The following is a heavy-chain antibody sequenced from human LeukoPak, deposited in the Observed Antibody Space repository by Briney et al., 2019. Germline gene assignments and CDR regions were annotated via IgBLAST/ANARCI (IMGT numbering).Heavy chain of an antibody. D-gene: IGHD6-13*01. CDR2: ISNSSSYI. V-gene: IGHV3-21*01. CDR1: GFTFSSYS. CDR3: ARDMIAAPPDY. Sequence: GGSLRLSCAASGFTFSSYSMNWVRQAPGKGLGWVSSISNSSSYIYYADSVKGRFTISRDNAKNSLYLQMNSLRAEDTAVYYCARDMIAAPPDYWGQGTLVTVSS. J-gene: IGHJ4*02.